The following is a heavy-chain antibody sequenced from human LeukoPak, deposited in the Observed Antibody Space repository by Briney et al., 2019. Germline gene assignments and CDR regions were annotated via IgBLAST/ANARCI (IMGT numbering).Heavy chain of an antibody. Sequence: SETLSLTCTVSGGSISGYYWSWIRQPPGKGLEWIGHIYSTGSTNYNPSLKSRVTISEDTSKNQFSLRLSSVTAADTAMYYCARHYYDINDSYSLDYWGQGTLVTVSS. D-gene: IGHD3-22*01. CDR2: IYSTGST. CDR1: GGSISGYY. CDR3: ARHYYDINDSYSLDY. V-gene: IGHV4-59*08. J-gene: IGHJ4*02.